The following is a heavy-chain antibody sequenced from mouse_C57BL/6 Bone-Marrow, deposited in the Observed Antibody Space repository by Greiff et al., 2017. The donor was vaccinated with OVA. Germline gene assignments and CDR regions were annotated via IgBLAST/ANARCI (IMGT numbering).Heavy chain of an antibody. Sequence: DVKLQESGPELAKPGASVKIPCKASGYTFTDYNMDWVKQSHGKSLEWIGDINSNNGGTIYNQKFKGKATLTVDKSSSTAYMELRSLTSEDTAVYYCARGGYYDDDGGAWFAYWGQGTLVTVSA. V-gene: IGHV1-18*01. D-gene: IGHD2-4*01. CDR3: ARGGYYDDDGGAWFAY. CDR1: GYTFTDYN. J-gene: IGHJ3*01. CDR2: INSNNGGT.